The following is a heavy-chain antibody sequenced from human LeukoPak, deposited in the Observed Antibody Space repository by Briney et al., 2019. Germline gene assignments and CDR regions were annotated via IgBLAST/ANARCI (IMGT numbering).Heavy chain of an antibody. CDR2: IYYSGST. CDR3: AREEQWLVSDY. Sequence: SETLSLTCTVSGGSIRSYYWSWIRQPPGKGLEWIGYIYYSGSTNYNPSLKSRVTISVDTSKNQFSLKLSSVTAADTAVYYCAREEQWLVSDYWGQGTLVTVSS. D-gene: IGHD6-19*01. J-gene: IGHJ4*02. V-gene: IGHV4-59*12. CDR1: GGSIRSYY.